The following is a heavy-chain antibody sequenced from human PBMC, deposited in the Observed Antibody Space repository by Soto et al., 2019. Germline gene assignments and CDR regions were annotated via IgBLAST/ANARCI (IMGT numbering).Heavy chain of an antibody. CDR3: AKGGRQWLVTSDFNY. CDR1: GFTFSDYA. J-gene: IGHJ4*02. Sequence: VQLVESGGGVVQPGRSLRLSCAASGFTFSDYAMHWVRQAPGKGLEWVAVVSHDGRNTQYADSVKGLFTISIDSSKDTASLEMTSLRAEDTSVYYCAKGGRQWLVTSDFNYWGQGALVTVSS. V-gene: IGHV3-30*18. CDR2: VSHDGRNT. D-gene: IGHD6-19*01.